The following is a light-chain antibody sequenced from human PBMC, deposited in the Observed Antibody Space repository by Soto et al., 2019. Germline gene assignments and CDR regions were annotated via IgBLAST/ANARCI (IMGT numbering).Light chain of an antibody. CDR1: QSISSY. J-gene: IGKJ1*01. CDR3: QQSYSTPWT. V-gene: IGKV1-39*01. CDR2: AAS. Sequence: DIQMTQSPSSLSASVGDRVTITCRASQSISSYLNWYQQKPGKAPKXLIYAASSLQSGVPSRFSGSGSGTDLTITISSLQPEDFETYDGQQSYSTPWTFGQGTKVDIK.